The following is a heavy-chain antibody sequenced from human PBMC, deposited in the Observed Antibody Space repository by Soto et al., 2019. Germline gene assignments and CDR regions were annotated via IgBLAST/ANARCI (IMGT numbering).Heavy chain of an antibody. CDR2: IYWGDDR. V-gene: IGHV2-5*02. Sequence: QITLKESGPTLVKPTQTLTLTCTFSGFSLASHGVGVGWSRQPPGKALEWLALIYWGDDRRYTPSLKNRLTITRDTAQNQVVLTMTNMDPVDTATYYCAIQSGGWLLRFDLWGQGSLVTVSS. J-gene: IGHJ4*02. CDR3: AIQSGGWLLRFDL. CDR1: GFSLASHGVG. D-gene: IGHD6-19*01.